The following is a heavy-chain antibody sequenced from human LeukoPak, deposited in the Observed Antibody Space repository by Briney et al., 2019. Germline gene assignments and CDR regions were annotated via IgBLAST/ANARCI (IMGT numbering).Heavy chain of an antibody. CDR2: ISSSGGST. J-gene: IGHJ4*02. CDR3: AKAAYSSGWSYFDY. CDR1: GFTFSNYA. D-gene: IGHD6-19*01. V-gene: IGHV3-23*01. Sequence: GGSLRLSCAASGFTFSNYAMSWVRQAPGKGLEWVSVISSSGGSTYYAESVKDRFTISRDKSKSTLYLHTDSLRAEDTAIYHCAKAAYSSGWSYFDYWGQGTLVTVSS.